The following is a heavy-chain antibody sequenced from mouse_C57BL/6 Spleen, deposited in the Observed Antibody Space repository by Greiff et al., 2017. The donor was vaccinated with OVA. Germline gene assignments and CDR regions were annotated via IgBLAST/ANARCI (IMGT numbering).Heavy chain of an antibody. CDR2: IDPEDGET. D-gene: IGHD2-1*01. V-gene: IGHV14-2*01. CDR3: ASGGYDNPDYAMDY. CDR1: GFNINDYY. Sequence: VQLQQSGAELVKPGASVKLSCTASGFNINDYYMHWVKQRTEQGLEWIGRIDPEDGETKYAPTFQGKATITADTSSNTAYLQRSRLTSEDTAVYYCASGGYDNPDYAMDYWGQGTSVTVSS. J-gene: IGHJ4*01.